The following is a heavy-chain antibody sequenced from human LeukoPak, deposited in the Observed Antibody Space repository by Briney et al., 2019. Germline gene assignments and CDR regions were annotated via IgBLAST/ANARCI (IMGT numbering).Heavy chain of an antibody. Sequence: PGGSLRLSCAASGFTFSSFSMTWVRQAPGKGLEWVSVISGSGGATYYADSVKGRFTISRVNSKNTLYLQMNSLRAEDTAVYYCARAALVRGVDYFDSWGQGTLVTVSS. CDR1: GFTFSSFS. CDR2: ISGSGGAT. J-gene: IGHJ4*02. CDR3: ARAALVRGVDYFDS. D-gene: IGHD3-10*01. V-gene: IGHV3-23*01.